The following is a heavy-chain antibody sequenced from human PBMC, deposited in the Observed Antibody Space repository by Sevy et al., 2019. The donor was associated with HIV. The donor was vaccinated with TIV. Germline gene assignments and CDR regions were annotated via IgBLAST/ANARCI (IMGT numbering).Heavy chain of an antibody. CDR1: GYTFTDYY. D-gene: IGHD3-22*01. Sequence: ASVKVSCKGSGYTFTDYYLHWLRQAPGQGLEWMGWINPNTGATNYAQKFKGRVTMTRDTSMSTAFMDLTRLRSDDTAVYYCAKMLIVVDDGFDVWGQGTMVTVSS. J-gene: IGHJ3*01. CDR3: AKMLIVVDDGFDV. V-gene: IGHV1-2*02. CDR2: INPNTGAT.